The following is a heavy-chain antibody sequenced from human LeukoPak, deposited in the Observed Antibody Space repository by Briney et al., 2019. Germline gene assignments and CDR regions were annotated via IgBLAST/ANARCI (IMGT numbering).Heavy chain of an antibody. Sequence: SQTLSLTCAISGDSVSSNSAAWNWIRQSPSRGLEWLGRIYYRSKWYSRYALSVKSRITINPDTSKNQFSLQLNSVTPDDTAVYYCARGGSYPLDYWGQGTLVTVSS. CDR3: ARGGSYPLDY. V-gene: IGHV6-1*01. CDR1: GDSVSSNSAA. D-gene: IGHD1-26*01. J-gene: IGHJ4*02. CDR2: IYYRSKWYS.